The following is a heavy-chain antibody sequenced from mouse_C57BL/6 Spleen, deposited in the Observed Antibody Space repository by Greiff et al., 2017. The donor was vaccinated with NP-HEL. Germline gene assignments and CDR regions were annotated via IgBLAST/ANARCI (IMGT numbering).Heavy chain of an antibody. V-gene: IGHV5-4*01. CDR1: GFTFSSYA. Sequence: EVQRVESGGGLVKPGGSLKLSCAASGFTFSSYAMSWVRQTPEKRLEWVATISDGGSYTYYPDNVKGRFTISRDNAKNNLYLQMSHLKSEDTAMYYCARDRDGKETGDYAMDYWGQGTSVTVSS. D-gene: IGHD4-1*01. J-gene: IGHJ4*01. CDR3: ARDRDGKETGDYAMDY. CDR2: ISDGGSYT.